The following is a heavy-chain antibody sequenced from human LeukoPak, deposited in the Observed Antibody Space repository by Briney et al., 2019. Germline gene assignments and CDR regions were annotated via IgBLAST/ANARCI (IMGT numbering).Heavy chain of an antibody. V-gene: IGHV3-33*01. J-gene: IGHJ4*02. Sequence: GRSLRLSCAASGFTFSTYGMHWVRQAPGTGLEWVALIYYDGTNKYYADSVKGRYTVSRDNSKNTLYLQMNILRAEDTGVYYCTREEVRAPLDNWGQGTLVTVSS. CDR3: TREEVRAPLDN. CDR2: IYYDGTNK. D-gene: IGHD3-10*01. CDR1: GFTFSTYG.